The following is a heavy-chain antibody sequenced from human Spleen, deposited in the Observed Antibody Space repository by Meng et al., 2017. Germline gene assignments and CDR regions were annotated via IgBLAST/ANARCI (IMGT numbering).Heavy chain of an antibody. Sequence: GESLKISCAASGFTISSYWMHWVRQAPGKGLVWVSHVNSDGSRTSYADSVKGRFTISRDNAKHTLYLQMNSLRAEDTAVYYCARDERWWGATYYFDYWGQGTLVTVSS. CDR2: VNSDGSRT. D-gene: IGHD2-15*01. CDR1: GFTISSYW. CDR3: ARDERWWGATYYFDY. V-gene: IGHV3-74*01. J-gene: IGHJ4*02.